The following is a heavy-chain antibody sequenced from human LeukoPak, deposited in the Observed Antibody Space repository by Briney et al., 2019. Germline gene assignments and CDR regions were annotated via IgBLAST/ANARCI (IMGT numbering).Heavy chain of an antibody. D-gene: IGHD2-15*01. CDR1: GGSFSGHY. Sequence: PSETLSLTCAVYGGSFSGHYWSWIRQPPGKGLEWIGEINHSGSTNYNPSLKSRVTISVDTSMNQFSLKLSSVTAADTAVYYCAILGYCSGGSCYRTYFDYWGQGTLVTVSS. V-gene: IGHV4-34*01. J-gene: IGHJ4*02. CDR3: AILGYCSGGSCYRTYFDY. CDR2: INHSGST.